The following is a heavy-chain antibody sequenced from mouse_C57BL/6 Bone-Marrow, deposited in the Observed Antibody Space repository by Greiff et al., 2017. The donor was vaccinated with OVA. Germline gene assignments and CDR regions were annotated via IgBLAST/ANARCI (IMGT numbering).Heavy chain of an antibody. V-gene: IGHV2-5*01. CDR1: GFSLTSYG. J-gene: IGHJ1*03. CDR2: IWRGGST. Sequence: VQLQQSGPGLVQPSQSLSITCTVSGFSLTSYGVHWVRQSPGKGLEWLGVIWRGGSTDYNAAFMSRLSITKDNSKSQVFFKMNSLQADDTAIYYCARYYDGMSNYWYFDVWGTGTTVTVSS. D-gene: IGHD1-1*01. CDR3: ARYYDGMSNYWYFDV.